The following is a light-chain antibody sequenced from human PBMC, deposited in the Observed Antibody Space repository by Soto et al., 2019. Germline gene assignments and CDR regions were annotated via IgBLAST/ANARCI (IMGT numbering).Light chain of an antibody. V-gene: IGLV2-14*01. CDR3: NSFRVSHLYV. J-gene: IGLJ1*01. Sequence: SALSQPASVSWSPGQTITISCTGTSTDVGGYNDVSWYQHHPGKAPKLIIYEVTHRPSGVSDRFSASKSGNTASLTISGLQAEDEADYYCNSFRVSHLYVFGTGTKVTVL. CDR1: STDVGGYND. CDR2: EVT.